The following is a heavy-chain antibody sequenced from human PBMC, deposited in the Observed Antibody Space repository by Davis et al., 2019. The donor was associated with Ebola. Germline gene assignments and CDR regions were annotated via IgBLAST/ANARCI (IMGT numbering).Heavy chain of an antibody. Sequence: SETLSLTCAVSGGSISSSNWWSWVRQPPGKGLEWIGYIYYSGSTNYNPSLKSRVTISVDTSKNQFSLKLSSVTAADTAVYYCARQAGSLNYDFWSGYDYWGQGTLVTVSS. CDR2: IYYSGST. CDR1: GGSISSSNW. D-gene: IGHD3-3*01. CDR3: ARQAGSLNYDFWSGYDY. V-gene: IGHV4-59*08. J-gene: IGHJ4*02.